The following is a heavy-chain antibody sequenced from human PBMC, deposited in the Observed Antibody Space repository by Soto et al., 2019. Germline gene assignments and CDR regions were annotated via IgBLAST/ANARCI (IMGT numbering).Heavy chain of an antibody. CDR3: ARGLLEWLPNRYYYYGMDV. D-gene: IGHD3-3*01. CDR1: GFTVSSNY. CDR2: IYSGGST. J-gene: IGHJ6*02. Sequence: SGGSLRLSCAASGFTVSSNYMSCVRQAPGKGLEWVSLIYSGGSTYYTDSVKGRFTISRHNSKNTLYLQLNSLRPEDTAVYYCARGLLEWLPNRYYYYGMDVWGQGTTVTVSS. V-gene: IGHV3-53*04.